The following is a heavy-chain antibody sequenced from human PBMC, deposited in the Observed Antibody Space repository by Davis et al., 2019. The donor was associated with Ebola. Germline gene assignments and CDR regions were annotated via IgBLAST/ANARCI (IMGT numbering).Heavy chain of an antibody. J-gene: IGHJ6*02. D-gene: IGHD2-8*02. V-gene: IGHV1-69*04. Sequence: SVKVSCKASGGTISSHAISWVRQAPGQGLEWMGRIFPILGIANFAQKFQGRVTITADKSTDTAYMELSSLRSEDTAVYYCARTRITGLYGTDVWGHGTTVTVSS. CDR1: GGTISSHA. CDR3: ARTRITGLYGTDV. CDR2: IFPILGIA.